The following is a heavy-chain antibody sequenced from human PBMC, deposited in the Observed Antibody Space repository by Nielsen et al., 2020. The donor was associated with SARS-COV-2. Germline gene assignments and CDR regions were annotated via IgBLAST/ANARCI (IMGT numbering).Heavy chain of an antibody. CDR3: VSITGTNRYYYYYMDV. Sequence: WIRQPPGKGLEWVSYISSSSSTIYYADSVKGRFTISRDNAKNSPYLQMNSLRAEDTAVYYCVSITGTNRYYYYYMDVWGKGTTVTVSS. CDR2: ISSSSSTI. D-gene: IGHD1-20*01. J-gene: IGHJ6*03. V-gene: IGHV3-48*01.